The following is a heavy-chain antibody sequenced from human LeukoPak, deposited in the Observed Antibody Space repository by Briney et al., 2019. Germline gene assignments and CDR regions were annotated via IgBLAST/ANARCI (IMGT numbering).Heavy chain of an antibody. CDR2: INKDRGET. V-gene: IGHV3-7*01. J-gene: IGHJ6*02. CDR1: RFTFGDYW. Sequence: GGSLRLACTASRFTFGDYWMSWVRQAPGKGLEWVASINKDRGETYNVDPVKGRFTISRDNAKNSLYLQMNSLRAEDTAVYYCARANKDVWGQGTTVTVSS. D-gene: IGHD2-8*01. CDR3: ARANKDV.